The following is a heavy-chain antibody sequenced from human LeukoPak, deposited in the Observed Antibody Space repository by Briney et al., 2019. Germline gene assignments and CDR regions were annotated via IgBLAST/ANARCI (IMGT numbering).Heavy chain of an antibody. V-gene: IGHV5-51*01. D-gene: IGHD6-13*01. CDR1: GYSFTSYW. CDR2: IYPGDSDT. CDR3: ARALPIAAVKNWFGP. Sequence: GESLKISCKGSGYSFTSYWIGWVRQMPGKGLEWMGIIYPGDSDTRYSPSFQGQVTISADKSISTAYLQWSSLKASDTAMYYCARALPIAAVKNWFGPWGQGTLVTVSS. J-gene: IGHJ5*02.